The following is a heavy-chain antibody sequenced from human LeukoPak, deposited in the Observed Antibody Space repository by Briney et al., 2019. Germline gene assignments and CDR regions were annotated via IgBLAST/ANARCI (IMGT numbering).Heavy chain of an antibody. J-gene: IGHJ6*03. Sequence: GGSLRLSCAASGFTFSSYGMSWVRQAPGKGLEWVSAISGSGGSTYYADSVKGRFTISRDNSKNTLYLQMNSLRAEDTAVYYCARSNSGYRMATITGAYYYYMDVWGKGTTVTISS. CDR1: GFTFSSYG. D-gene: IGHD5-24*01. V-gene: IGHV3-23*01. CDR2: ISGSGGST. CDR3: ARSNSGYRMATITGAYYYYMDV.